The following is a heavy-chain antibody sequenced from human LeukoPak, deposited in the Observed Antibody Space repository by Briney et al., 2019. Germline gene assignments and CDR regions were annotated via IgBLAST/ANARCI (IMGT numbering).Heavy chain of an antibody. CDR1: GFTLSSHA. D-gene: IGHD6-13*01. CDR3: ARDNLAAAGDDNFDF. CDR2: ISISSSSV. Sequence: PGGSLRLSCAASGFTLSSHAMNWVRQAPGKGLEWVSYISISSSSVYYAGSVKGRFTISRDNAKNSLYLQMNSLRAEDTAMYYCARDNLAAAGDDNFDFWGQGTTVTVSS. V-gene: IGHV3-48*04. J-gene: IGHJ3*01.